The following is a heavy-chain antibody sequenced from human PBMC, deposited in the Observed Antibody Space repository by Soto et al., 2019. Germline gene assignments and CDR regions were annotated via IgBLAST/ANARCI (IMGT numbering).Heavy chain of an antibody. CDR1: GYTFTSYG. CDR3: ARVHYDILTGSNNWFDP. V-gene: IGHV1-18*01. D-gene: IGHD3-9*01. J-gene: IGHJ5*02. CDR2: ISGYNGNT. Sequence: ASVKVSCKASGYTFTSYGISWVRQAPGQGLEWMGWISGYNGNTNYAQKLQGRVTMTTDTSTRKAYMELRSLRCDDTAVYYCARVHYDILTGSNNWFDPWGQGTLVTVSS.